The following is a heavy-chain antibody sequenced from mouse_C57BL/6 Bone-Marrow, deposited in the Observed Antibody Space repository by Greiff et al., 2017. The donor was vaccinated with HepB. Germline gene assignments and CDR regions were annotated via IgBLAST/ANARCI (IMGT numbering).Heavy chain of an antibody. Sequence: QLQQSGAELARPGASVKLSCKASGYTFTSYGISWVKQRTGQGLEWIGEIYPRSGNTYYNEKFKGKATLTADKSSSTAYMELRSLTSEDSAVYFCARFRYYGSSYGLFDYWGQGTTLTVSS. V-gene: IGHV1-81*01. CDR1: GYTFTSYG. CDR2: IYPRSGNT. CDR3: ARFRYYGSSYGLFDY. J-gene: IGHJ2*01. D-gene: IGHD1-1*01.